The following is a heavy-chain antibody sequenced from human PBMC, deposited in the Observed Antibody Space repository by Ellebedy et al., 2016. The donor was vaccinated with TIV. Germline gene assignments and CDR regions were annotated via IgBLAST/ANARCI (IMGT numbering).Heavy chain of an antibody. Sequence: ASVKVSXXASGYTFTSYDINWVRQATGQGLEWMGWMNPNSGNTGYAQKLQGRVTMTTDTSTSTAYMELRSLRSDDTAVYYCAREYYGSGSYPFDYWGQGTLVTVSS. CDR1: GYTFTSYD. J-gene: IGHJ4*02. D-gene: IGHD3-10*01. CDR3: AREYYGSGSYPFDY. V-gene: IGHV1-8*01. CDR2: MNPNSGNT.